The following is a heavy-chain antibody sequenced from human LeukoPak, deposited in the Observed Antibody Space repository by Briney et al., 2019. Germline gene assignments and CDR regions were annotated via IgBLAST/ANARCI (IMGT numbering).Heavy chain of an antibody. CDR3: ARLPPRDYDSSGYYFDAFDI. CDR2: IYYSGST. D-gene: IGHD3-22*01. CDR1: GGSISSSSYY. Sequence: PSETLSLTCTVSGGSISSSSYYWGWIRQPPGKGLEWIGSIYYSGSTYYNPSLKSRVTISVDTSKNQFSLKLSSVTAADTAVYYCARLPPRDYDSSGYYFDAFDIWGQGTMVTVSS. J-gene: IGHJ3*02. V-gene: IGHV4-39*01.